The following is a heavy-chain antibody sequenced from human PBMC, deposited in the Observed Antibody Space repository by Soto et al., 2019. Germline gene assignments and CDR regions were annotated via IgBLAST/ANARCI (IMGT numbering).Heavy chain of an antibody. CDR3: ARDRTILAVAGPGANWFDP. J-gene: IGHJ5*02. CDR2: ISAYNGNT. D-gene: IGHD6-19*01. CDR1: GYTFTSYG. Sequence: GASVKVSCKSSGYTFTSYGLSSVRHAPGQGLEWMGWISAYNGNTNYAQKLQGRVTMTTDTSTSTAYMELRSLRSDDTAVYYCARDRTILAVAGPGANWFDPWGQGTLVTVSS. V-gene: IGHV1-18*01.